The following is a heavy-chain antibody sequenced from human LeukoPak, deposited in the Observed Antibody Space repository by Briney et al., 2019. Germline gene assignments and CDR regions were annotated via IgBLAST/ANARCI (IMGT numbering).Heavy chain of an antibody. CDR1: GYTFTSYA. CDR2: INTNTGNP. D-gene: IGHD3-10*01. V-gene: IGHV7-4-1*02. J-gene: IGHJ3*02. CDR3: APEKLYGSGSYRPRGPHDAFDI. Sequence: ASVKVSCKASGYTFTSYAMNWVRQAPGQGLEWMGWINTNTGNPTYAQGFTGRFVFSLDTSVSTAYLQVSSLKAEDTAVYYCAPEKLYGSGSYRPRGPHDAFDIWGQGTMVTVSS.